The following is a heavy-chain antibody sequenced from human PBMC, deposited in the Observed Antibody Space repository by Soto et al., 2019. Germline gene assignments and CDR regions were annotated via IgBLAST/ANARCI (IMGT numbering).Heavy chain of an antibody. V-gene: IGHV4-34*01. Sequence: SETLSLTCAVYGGSFSGYYWSWIRQPPGKGLGWIGEINHSGSTNYNPSLKSRVTISVDTSKNQFSLKLSSVTAADTAVYYCARGNPRWDYYGMDVWGQGTTVTVSS. CDR1: GGSFSGYY. J-gene: IGHJ6*02. D-gene: IGHD1-26*01. CDR2: INHSGST. CDR3: ARGNPRWDYYGMDV.